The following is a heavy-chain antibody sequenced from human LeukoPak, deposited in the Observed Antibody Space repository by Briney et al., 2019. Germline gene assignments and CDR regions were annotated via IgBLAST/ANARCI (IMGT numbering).Heavy chain of an antibody. D-gene: IGHD3-22*01. CDR3: ASRNYYDSRHYYWYYFDY. CDR2: ISSSGSTI. Sequence: PGGSLRLSCAASGFTFSDYYMSWIRQAPGKGLEWVSYISSSGSTIYYADSVKGRFTISRDNAKNSLYLQMNSLRAEDTAVYYCASRNYYDSRHYYWYYFDYWGQGTLVTVSS. V-gene: IGHV3-11*01. CDR1: GFTFSDYY. J-gene: IGHJ4*02.